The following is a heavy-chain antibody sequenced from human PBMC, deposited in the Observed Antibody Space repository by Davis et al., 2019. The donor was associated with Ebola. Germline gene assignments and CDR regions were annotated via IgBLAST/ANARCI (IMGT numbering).Heavy chain of an antibody. CDR3: AKVRDDY. V-gene: IGHV3-23*01. CDR2: ISGSGGST. J-gene: IGHJ4*02. CDR1: GFTFSKYD. Sequence: GESLKISCAASGFTFSKYDMTWVRQAPGKGLEWVSVISGSGGSTYYADSVKGRFTISRDNAKNTLSLQMNSLRAEDTAVYYRAKVRDDYWGQGTLVTVSS.